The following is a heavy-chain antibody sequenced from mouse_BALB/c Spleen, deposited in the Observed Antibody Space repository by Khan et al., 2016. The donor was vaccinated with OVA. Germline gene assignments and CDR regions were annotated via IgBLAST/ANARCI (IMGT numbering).Heavy chain of an antibody. J-gene: IGHJ3*01. CDR3: TRRNWDVAWFAY. V-gene: IGHV1-5*01. Sequence: VQLQQPGTVLARPGASVKMSCKASGYTFTSYWMHWVKQRPGQGLEWIGDIYPGNTDTNYNQKFKGKAKLTAVTSTSTAYMELHSLTNEDSAVYYCTRRNWDVAWFAYWGQGTLVTVAA. CDR2: IYPGNTDT. D-gene: IGHD4-1*01. CDR1: GYTFTSYW.